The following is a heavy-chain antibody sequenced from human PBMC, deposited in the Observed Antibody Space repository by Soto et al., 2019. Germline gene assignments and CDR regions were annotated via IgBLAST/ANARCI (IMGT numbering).Heavy chain of an antibody. V-gene: IGHV2-5*02. CDR2: IYWDDDE. CDR1: GFSLSTRGVG. Sequence: QITLKESGPTLVKPTETLTLTCTFSGFSLSTRGVGVGWIRQPPGKALEWLTLIYWDDDERYSPSLKSRLTVXKXISKNQVVLTVTNMDPVDTATYFCAHDSSGLYGLDYWGQGILVTVSS. D-gene: IGHD6-19*01. CDR3: AHDSSGLYGLDY. J-gene: IGHJ4*02.